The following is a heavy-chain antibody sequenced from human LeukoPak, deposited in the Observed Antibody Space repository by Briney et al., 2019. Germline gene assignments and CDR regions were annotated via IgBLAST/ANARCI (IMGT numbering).Heavy chain of an antibody. V-gene: IGHV1-2*02. Sequence: ASVKVSCKASGYNFTGNYIHWVRQAPGQGLEWMGWINSKCGGTKYAQQFQDRITLTRDTSIRTAYMELRSLTSDDTAMYYCARSLVNWGRGTLVTVSS. CDR2: INSKCGGT. J-gene: IGHJ4*02. CDR1: GYNFTGNY. D-gene: IGHD6-6*01. CDR3: ARSLVN.